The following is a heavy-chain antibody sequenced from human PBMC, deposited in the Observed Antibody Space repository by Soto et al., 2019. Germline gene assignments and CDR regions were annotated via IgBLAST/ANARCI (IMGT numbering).Heavy chain of an antibody. D-gene: IGHD3-10*01. CDR3: ARGFGSFYYMDV. J-gene: IGHJ6*03. CDR2: IGTAGDT. V-gene: IGHV3-13*01. CDR1: GFTFSSYD. Sequence: EVQLVESGGGLVQPGGSLRLSCAASGFTFSSYDMHWVRQAPGRGLEWVSVIGTAGDTSYRGSVKGRFTSSREKANNSLYLQMNSLLAGDTAVYYCARGFGSFYYMDVWGKGTTVTVSS.